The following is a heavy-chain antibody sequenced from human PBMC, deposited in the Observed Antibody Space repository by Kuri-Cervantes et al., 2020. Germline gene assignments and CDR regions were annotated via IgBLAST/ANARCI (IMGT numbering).Heavy chain of an antibody. J-gene: IGHJ4*02. CDR1: GYSFTGHY. Sequence: ASVKVSCKASGYSFTGHYMHWVRQAPGQGLEWMGGISAYNGNTNYAQKLQGRVTMTTDTSTSTAYMELRSLRSDDTAVYYCARGKSTVTYIDYWGQGTLVTVSS. CDR2: ISAYNGNT. CDR3: ARGKSTVTYIDY. D-gene: IGHD4-17*01. V-gene: IGHV1-18*04.